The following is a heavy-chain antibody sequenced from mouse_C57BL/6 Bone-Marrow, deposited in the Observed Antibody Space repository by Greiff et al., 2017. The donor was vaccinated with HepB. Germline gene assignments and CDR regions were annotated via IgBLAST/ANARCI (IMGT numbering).Heavy chain of an antibody. D-gene: IGHD1-1*01. CDR2: IYPRSGNT. CDR1: GYTFTSYG. Sequence: VQLQQSGAELARPGASVKLSCKASGYTFTSYGISWVKQRTGQGLEWIGEIYPRSGNTYYNEKFKGKATLTADTSSSTAYMELRSLTSEDSAVYFCARTTVVAHWYFDVWGTGTTVTVSS. J-gene: IGHJ1*03. V-gene: IGHV1-81*01. CDR3: ARTTVVAHWYFDV.